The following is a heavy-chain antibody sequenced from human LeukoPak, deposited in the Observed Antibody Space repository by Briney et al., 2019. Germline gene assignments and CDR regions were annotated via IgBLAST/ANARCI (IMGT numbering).Heavy chain of an antibody. CDR1: GGSLASAGYY. V-gene: IGHV4-31*03. CDR3: ARGNSDGKREDY. Sequence: SQTLSLTCTVSGGSLASAGYYWSWLRQHPGTGLEWIGYINYSGSTYYNPSLKSRVTISGDTSKNQFSLKLSPVTAADTAVYYCARGNSDGKREDYWGPGTLLTVSS. CDR2: INYSGST. J-gene: IGHJ4*02. D-gene: IGHD2-15*01.